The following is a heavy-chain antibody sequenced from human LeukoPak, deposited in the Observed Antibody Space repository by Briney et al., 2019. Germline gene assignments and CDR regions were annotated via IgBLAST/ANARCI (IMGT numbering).Heavy chain of an antibody. D-gene: IGHD2/OR15-2a*01. CDR2: INPNSGGT. Sequence: ASVKVSCKASRYTFTGYYMHWLRPPPGQGLEGMGWINPNSGGTNYAQKFQGRVTMTRDTSISTAYMELSRLRSDDTAVYYWARSPGQILFVDYWGQGTLVTVSS. V-gene: IGHV1-2*02. CDR1: RYTFTGYY. CDR3: ARSPGQILFVDY. J-gene: IGHJ4*02.